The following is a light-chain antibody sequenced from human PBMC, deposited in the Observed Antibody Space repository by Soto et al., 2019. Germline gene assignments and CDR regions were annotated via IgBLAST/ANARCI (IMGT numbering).Light chain of an antibody. Sequence: EIMLTQSPGTLSLSPGERATLSCRASQSVSSSHLAWFQQKPGQAPRLLIYGASSRATGTPDRFSGSGSGTDFTLTISRLEPEDFAVYHCQYYGSVPRTFGQGTKVDIK. CDR3: QYYGSVPRT. CDR1: QSVSSSH. V-gene: IGKV3-20*01. CDR2: GAS. J-gene: IGKJ1*01.